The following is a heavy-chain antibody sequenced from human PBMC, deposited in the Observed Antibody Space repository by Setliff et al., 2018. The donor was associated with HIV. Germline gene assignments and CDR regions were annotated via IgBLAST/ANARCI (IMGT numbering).Heavy chain of an antibody. D-gene: IGHD1-1*01. V-gene: IGHV4-39*02. J-gene: IGHJ4*02. CDR3: ARAGNWNRSFDY. CDR2: IYYSGST. Sequence: KTSETLSLTCDVSNASISTVSYYWGWLRQPPGKGLEWIGTIYYSGSTDYNPSLKSRVAISVDTSKNHFSLKLTSVTAADTSVYYCARAGNWNRSFDYWGQGTLVTVSS. CDR1: NASISTVSYY.